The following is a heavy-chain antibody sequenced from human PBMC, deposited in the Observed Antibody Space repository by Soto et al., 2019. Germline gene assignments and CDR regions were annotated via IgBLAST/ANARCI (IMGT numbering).Heavy chain of an antibody. Sequence: PSETLSLTCTVSGGSISSGGYSWTWIRQSPVKGLEWIGYTYQSGSAYYNPSLKSRVTISVDRSKNQSSLNLASVTAADTAVYYCASDYYGMDVWGQGTTVTVSS. J-gene: IGHJ6*02. V-gene: IGHV4-30-2*06. CDR1: GGSISSGGYS. CDR3: ASDYYGMDV. CDR2: TYQSGSA.